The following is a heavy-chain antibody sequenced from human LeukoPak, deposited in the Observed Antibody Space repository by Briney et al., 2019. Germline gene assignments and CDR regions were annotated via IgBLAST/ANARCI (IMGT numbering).Heavy chain of an antibody. CDR2: ISGSGGST. Sequence: GGTLRLSCAASGFTFSSYGMSWVRQAPGKGLEWVSAISGSGGSTYYADSVKGRFTISRDNSKNTLYLQMDSLRAEDTAVYYCAKPAPGRGYYYGSGSYFDAFDIWGQGTMVTVSS. CDR1: GFTFSSYG. D-gene: IGHD3-10*01. CDR3: AKPAPGRGYYYGSGSYFDAFDI. J-gene: IGHJ3*02. V-gene: IGHV3-23*01.